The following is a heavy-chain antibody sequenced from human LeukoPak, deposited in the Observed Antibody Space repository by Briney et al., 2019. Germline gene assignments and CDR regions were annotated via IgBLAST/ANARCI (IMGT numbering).Heavy chain of an antibody. CDR3: ARVAGIEVVVPAAPKRYYYYDLDV. J-gene: IGHJ6*03. Sequence: AAGPLHERMGWINPNSGGTNYAQKFQGRVTMTRDTSISTAYMELSRLRSDDTAVYYCARVAGIEVVVPAAPKRYYYYDLDVWGKGTTVIVS. D-gene: IGHD2-2*01. CDR2: INPNSGGT. V-gene: IGHV1-2*02.